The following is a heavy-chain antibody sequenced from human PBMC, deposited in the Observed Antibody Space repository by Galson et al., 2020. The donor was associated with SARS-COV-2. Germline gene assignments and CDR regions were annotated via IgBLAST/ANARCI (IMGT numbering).Heavy chain of an antibody. Sequence: SVKVSCKASGGTFSSYAISWVRQAPGQGLEWMGGIIPIFVTANYAQKFQGRVTITADESTSTAYMELSSLRSEDTAVYYCASEGETTHLGTLSFDYWGQGTLVTVSS. CDR2: IIPIFVTA. CDR3: ASEGETTHLGTLSFDY. J-gene: IGHJ4*02. CDR1: GGTFSSYA. V-gene: IGHV1-69*13. D-gene: IGHD1-1*01.